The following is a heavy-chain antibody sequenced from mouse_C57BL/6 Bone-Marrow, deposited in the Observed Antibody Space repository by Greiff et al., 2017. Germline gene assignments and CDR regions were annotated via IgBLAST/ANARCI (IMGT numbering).Heavy chain of an antibody. CDR1: GFTFSSSG. D-gene: IGHD2-4*01. J-gene: IGHJ4*01. CDR3: ARRGNYDYFYAMDY. V-gene: IGHV5-6*01. CDR2: ISSGGSYT. Sequence: EVHLVESGGDLVKPGGSLKLSCAASGFTFSSSGLSWVRQTPDKRLEWVATISSGGSYTYSPDSVKGRFTISRDNAKNTLYLQMSSLESEDTAMYYCARRGNYDYFYAMDYWGQGTSVTVSS.